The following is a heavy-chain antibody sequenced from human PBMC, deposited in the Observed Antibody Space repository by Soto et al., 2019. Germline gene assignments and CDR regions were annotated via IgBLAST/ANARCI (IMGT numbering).Heavy chain of an antibody. Sequence: QVQLVQSGAEVKKPGSSVKVSCKASGGTFSSYAISWVRQAPGQGLEWMGGIIPIFGTANYAQKFQGRVTITADESTSTAYMELSSLRAEDTAVYYCARARIAAAGVYYYYGMDVWGQGTAVTVSS. CDR1: GGTFSSYA. D-gene: IGHD6-13*01. CDR3: ARARIAAAGVYYYYGMDV. V-gene: IGHV1-69*01. CDR2: IIPIFGTA. J-gene: IGHJ6*02.